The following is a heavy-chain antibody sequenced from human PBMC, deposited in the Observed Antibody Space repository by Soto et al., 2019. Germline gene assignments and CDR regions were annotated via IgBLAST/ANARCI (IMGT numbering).Heavy chain of an antibody. CDR2: IYYSGSP. CDR1: GGSISSYY. CDR3: ARYCSGGSCYSDWFDP. J-gene: IGHJ5*02. V-gene: IGHV4-59*08. Sequence: SETLSLTCTVSGGSISSYYWSWIRQPPGKGLEWIGYIYYSGSPNYNPSLKSRVTISVDTSKNQFSLKLSSVTAADTAVYYCARYCSGGSCYSDWFDPWGQGTLVTVSS. D-gene: IGHD2-15*01.